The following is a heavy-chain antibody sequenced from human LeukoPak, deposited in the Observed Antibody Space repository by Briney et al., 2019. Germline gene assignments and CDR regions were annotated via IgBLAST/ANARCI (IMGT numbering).Heavy chain of an antibody. CDR2: IYYSGST. J-gene: IGHJ3*02. Sequence: SETLSLTCTVSGGSISSSSYYWGWSRQPPGKGLEWIGSIYYSGSTYYNPSLKSRVTISVDTSKNQFSLKLSSVTAADTAVYYCARDPSAIFGVVNTAPAFDIWGQGTMVTVSS. V-gene: IGHV4-39*07. CDR3: ARDPSAIFGVVNTAPAFDI. CDR1: GGSISSSSYY. D-gene: IGHD3-3*01.